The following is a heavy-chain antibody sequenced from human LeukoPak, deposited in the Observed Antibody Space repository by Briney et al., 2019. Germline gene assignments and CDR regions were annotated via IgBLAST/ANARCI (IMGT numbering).Heavy chain of an antibody. CDR3: ARPLTSAVAGSFDY. V-gene: IGHV3-21*01. Sequence: GGSLRLSCAASGFTFSSHWMHWVRQAPGKGLEWVSSISSSSSYIYYADSVKGRFTISRDNAKNSLYLQMNSLRAEDTAVYYCARPLTSAVAGSFDYWGQGTLVTVSS. D-gene: IGHD6-19*01. CDR1: GFTFSSHW. CDR2: ISSSSSYI. J-gene: IGHJ4*02.